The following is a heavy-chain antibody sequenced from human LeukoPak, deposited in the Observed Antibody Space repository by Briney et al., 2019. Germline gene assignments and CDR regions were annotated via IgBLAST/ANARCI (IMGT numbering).Heavy chain of an antibody. CDR3: AGTHSGYDLDRPRVSYYFDY. D-gene: IGHD5-12*01. CDR1: GGSISSSSYY. V-gene: IGHV4-39*07. Sequence: SETLSLTCTVSGGSISSSSYYWGWIRQPPGKGLEWIGSIYYSGSTYYNPSLKSRVTISVDTSKNQFSLKLSSVTAADTAVYYCAGTHSGYDLDRPRVSYYFDYWGQGTLVTVSS. J-gene: IGHJ4*02. CDR2: IYYSGST.